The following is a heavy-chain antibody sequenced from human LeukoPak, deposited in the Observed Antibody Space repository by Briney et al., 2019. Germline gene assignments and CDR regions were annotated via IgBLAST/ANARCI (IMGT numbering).Heavy chain of an antibody. Sequence: TGGSLRLSCAASGFTFSSYWMSWVRQAPGKGLEWVANIKQDGSEKYYVDSVKGRFTISRDNAKNSLYLQMNSLRAEDTAVYYCARGTIAAGGYYYFDYWGQGTQVSVSS. CDR1: GFTFSSYW. J-gene: IGHJ4*02. D-gene: IGHD6-13*01. CDR3: ARGTIAAGGYYYFDY. CDR2: IKQDGSEK. V-gene: IGHV3-7*04.